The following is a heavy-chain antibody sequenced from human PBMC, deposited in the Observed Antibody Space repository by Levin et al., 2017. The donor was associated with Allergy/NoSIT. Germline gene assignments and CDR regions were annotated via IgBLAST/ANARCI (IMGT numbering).Heavy chain of an antibody. J-gene: IGHJ2*01. CDR1: GFTFSSYG. D-gene: IGHD2-15*01. CDR3: AILGYCSGGSCYRHFDL. V-gene: IGHV3-33*01. CDR2: IWYDGSNK. Sequence: GESLKISCAASGFTFSSYGMHWVRQAPGKGLEWVAGIWYDGSNKYYADSVKGRFTISRDNSKNTLYLQMNSLRAEDTAVYYCAILGYCSGGSCYRHFDLWGRGTLVTVSS.